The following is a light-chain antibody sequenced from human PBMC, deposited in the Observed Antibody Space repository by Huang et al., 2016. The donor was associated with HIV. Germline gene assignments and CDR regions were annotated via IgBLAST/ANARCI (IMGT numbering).Light chain of an antibody. Sequence: DIQMTQSPPSLSASQGVRVTLTCRASQDIGNFLAWFQQKPGGAPKLLIVSASTLHLGVPSRFTGRGSGTEFTLTITNLQPEDVATYYCQRYDTAPRAFGPGTKVDI. J-gene: IGKJ1*01. CDR2: SAS. V-gene: IGKV1-27*01. CDR1: QDIGNF. CDR3: QRYDTAPRA.